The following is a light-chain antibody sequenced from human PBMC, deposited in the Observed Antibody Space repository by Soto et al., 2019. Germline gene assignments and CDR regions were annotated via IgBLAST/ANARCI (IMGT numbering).Light chain of an antibody. V-gene: IGLV2-23*01. J-gene: IGLJ2*01. CDR3: YSYAGSSTYVV. Sequence: QSALTQPASVSGSPGQSITISCTGTSSDVGSYYLVSWYQQHPGKAPKLMIYEGSKRPSGVSNRFSGSKSGNTASLTISGLQAEDEADYYCYSYAGSSTYVVFGGGTQLTVL. CDR1: SSDVGSYYL. CDR2: EGS.